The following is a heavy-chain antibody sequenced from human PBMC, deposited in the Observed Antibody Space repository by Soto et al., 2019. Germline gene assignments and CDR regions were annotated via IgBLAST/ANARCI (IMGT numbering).Heavy chain of an antibody. CDR2: ISGSGGST. D-gene: IGHD3-10*01. CDR1: GFTFSGYA. CDR3: AKAGGFGGYWYFDL. V-gene: IGHV3-23*01. Sequence: EVQLLESGGGLVQPGGSLRLSCAASGFTFSGYAMSWVRQAPGKGLEWVSAISGSGGSTYYTDSVKGRFTISRDNSKNTLYLQMNSLRAEDTAVYYCAKAGGFGGYWYFDLWGRGTLVTVSS. J-gene: IGHJ2*01.